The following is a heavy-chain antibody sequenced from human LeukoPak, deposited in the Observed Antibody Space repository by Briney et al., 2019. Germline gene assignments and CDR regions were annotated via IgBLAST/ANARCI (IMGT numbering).Heavy chain of an antibody. CDR3: AKKKRELRGFDY. CDR2: ICGSGGST. Sequence: GGALRLSCAASGFTFSSYAMSWVRQAPGKGVEWGSVICGSGGSTYYADSVKGRFTISRDNSKNTLYMQMSSLRAEDTAVYYCAKKKRELRGFDYWGQGTLVTVSS. CDR1: GFTFSSYA. J-gene: IGHJ4*02. D-gene: IGHD1-7*01. V-gene: IGHV3-23*01.